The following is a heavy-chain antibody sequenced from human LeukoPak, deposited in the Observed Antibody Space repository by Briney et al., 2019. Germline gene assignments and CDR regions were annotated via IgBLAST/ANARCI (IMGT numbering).Heavy chain of an antibody. Sequence: ASVKVSCKASGYTFTGYYMHWVRQAPGQGLEWMGWINPNSGGTNYAQKFQGRVTMTRDTSISPAYMELTRLRSDDTAVYYCARDNGDYWFDYWGQGTLVTVSS. CDR1: GYTFTGYY. J-gene: IGHJ4*02. CDR3: ARDNGDYWFDY. CDR2: INPNSGGT. D-gene: IGHD4-17*01. V-gene: IGHV1-2*02.